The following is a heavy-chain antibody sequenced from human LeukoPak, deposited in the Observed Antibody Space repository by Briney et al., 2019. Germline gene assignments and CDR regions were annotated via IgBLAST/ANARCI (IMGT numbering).Heavy chain of an antibody. V-gene: IGHV1-24*01. D-gene: IGHD5-24*01. J-gene: IGHJ6*03. CDR1: GYTLTELS. CDR3: AGGYKYAYYNYYYMDV. CDR2: FDPENGDT. Sequence: ASVKVSCKVSGYTLTELSIHWVRQAPGKGLEWMGGFDPENGDTIYAQKFQGRVTMTQETSTDTAYMELSSLRSDDTAVYYCAGGYKYAYYNYYYMDVWGKGTTVTVSS.